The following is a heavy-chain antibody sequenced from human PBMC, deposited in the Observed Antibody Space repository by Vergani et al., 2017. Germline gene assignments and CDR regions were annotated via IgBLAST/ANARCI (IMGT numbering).Heavy chain of an antibody. CDR1: GFSLSTSGMC. CDR2: MDWDDDK. D-gene: IGHD6-25*01. J-gene: IGHJ4*02. V-gene: IGHV2-70*01. CDR3: ARITFQGLAYFDF. Sequence: QVTLRESGPALVKPTQTLTLPCPFSGFSLSTSGMCVSWIRQPPGKALEWLALMDWDDDKYYSTSLKTRLTISKDTSKNQVVLTMTNMDPVDTATYYGARITFQGLAYFDFWGQGTLVTVSS.